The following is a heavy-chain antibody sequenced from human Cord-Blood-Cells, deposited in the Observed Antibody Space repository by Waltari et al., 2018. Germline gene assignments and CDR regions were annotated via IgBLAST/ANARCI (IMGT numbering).Heavy chain of an antibody. CDR3: TTEPSQANWGSRLGY. V-gene: IGHV3-15*01. CDR1: GFTFSNAW. D-gene: IGHD7-27*01. J-gene: IGHJ4*02. CDR2: IKSKTDGGTT. Sequence: EVQLVESGGGLVKPGGSLRLSCAASGFTFSNAWMSWVRQAPGKGLEWVGRIKSKTDGGTTDYAAPVKGRFTISRDDSKNTLYLQMNSLKTEDTAVYYCTTEPSQANWGSRLGYWGQGTLVTVSS.